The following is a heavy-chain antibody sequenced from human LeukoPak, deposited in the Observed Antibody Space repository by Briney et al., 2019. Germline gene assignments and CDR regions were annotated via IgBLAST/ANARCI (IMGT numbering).Heavy chain of an antibody. CDR3: ARDPSGYFNY. Sequence: SSETLSLTCTVSGVSVSSGNYYWSWIRQPPGKGLEWIGYIYYSGSTNYNPSLKSRVTISVDTSQNQFSLKLSSVTAADTAVYYCARDPSGYFNYWGQGTLATVSS. D-gene: IGHD3-22*01. J-gene: IGHJ4*02. V-gene: IGHV4-61*01. CDR1: GVSVSSGNYY. CDR2: IYYSGST.